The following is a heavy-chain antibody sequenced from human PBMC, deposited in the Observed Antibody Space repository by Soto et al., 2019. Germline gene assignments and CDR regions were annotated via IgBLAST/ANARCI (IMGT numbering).Heavy chain of an antibody. Sequence: EVQLLESGGGLVQPGGSLRLSCAASGFTFSSYAMSWVRQAPGTGLDWVSAISGSGGSTYNAESVKGRFTISRDNSKNTQYLQMNSLRGEDTAVYYCAKDQGYSSGPLGDWYFDLWGRGTVVTVYS. CDR3: AKDQGYSSGPLGDWYFDL. J-gene: IGHJ2*01. V-gene: IGHV3-23*01. CDR2: ISGSGGST. CDR1: GFTFSSYA. D-gene: IGHD5-18*01.